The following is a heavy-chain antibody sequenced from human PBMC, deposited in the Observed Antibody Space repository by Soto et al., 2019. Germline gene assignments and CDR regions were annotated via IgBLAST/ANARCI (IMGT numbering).Heavy chain of an antibody. D-gene: IGHD6-19*01. Sequence: ASLKVSCKASGYPFTSYDIIWVRQATGQGLEWMGWMNPSTGNTDSAEKFQGRLTMTRNTSISTVYMELSSLSFEDTAVYYCARGRIIVAGGFDPWGQGTLVPVSS. V-gene: IGHV1-8*01. J-gene: IGHJ5*02. CDR3: ARGRIIVAGGFDP. CDR2: MNPSTGNT. CDR1: GYPFTSYD.